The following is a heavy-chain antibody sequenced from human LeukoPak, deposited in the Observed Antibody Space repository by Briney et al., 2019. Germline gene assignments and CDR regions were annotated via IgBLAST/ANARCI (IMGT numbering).Heavy chain of an antibody. D-gene: IGHD3-3*01. Sequence: SETLSLTCTVSGGSFSSGSYYWSWIRQPPGKGLEWIGEINHSGSTNYNPSLKSRVTISVDTSKNQFSLKLSSVTAADTAVYYCARGRYDFWSGYLFRAWFDPWGQGTLVTVSS. CDR3: ARGRYDFWSGYLFRAWFDP. J-gene: IGHJ5*02. CDR2: INHSGST. CDR1: GGSFSSGSYY. V-gene: IGHV4-39*07.